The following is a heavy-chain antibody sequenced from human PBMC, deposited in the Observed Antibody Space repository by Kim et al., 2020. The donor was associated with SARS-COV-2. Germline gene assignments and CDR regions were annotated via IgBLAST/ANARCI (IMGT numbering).Heavy chain of an antibody. CDR1: GFTFSSYE. V-gene: IGHV3-48*03. D-gene: IGHD3-10*01. J-gene: IGHJ3*02. Sequence: GGSLRLSCAASGFTFSSYEMNWVRQAPGKGLEWVSYISSSGSTIYYADSVRGRFTISRDNVKNSLYLQMNSLRAEDMGVYYCARDQNYYGSGSANSFDIWGQGTMVTVSS. CDR3: ARDQNYYGSGSANSFDI. CDR2: ISSSGSTI.